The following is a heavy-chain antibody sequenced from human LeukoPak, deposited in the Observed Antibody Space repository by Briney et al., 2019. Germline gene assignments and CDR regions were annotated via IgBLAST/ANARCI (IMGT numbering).Heavy chain of an antibody. CDR3: ARHRLGATRSFDI. CDR1: GFTFSDYY. D-gene: IGHD4/OR15-4a*01. CDR2: VNDSGIT. V-gene: IGHV4-34*01. J-gene: IGHJ3*02. Sequence: GSLRLSCAASGFTFSDYYMSWIRQPPGKGLEWIGEVNDSGITNCNPSLKSRVTISVDTAKNQFSLKLSSVTAADTAVYYCARHRLGATRSFDIWGQGTMVTVSS.